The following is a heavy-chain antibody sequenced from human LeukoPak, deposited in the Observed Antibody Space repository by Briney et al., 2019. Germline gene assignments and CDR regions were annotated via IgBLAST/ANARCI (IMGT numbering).Heavy chain of an antibody. Sequence: TSETLSLTCTVSGGSISTYYWSWIRQPPGKGLEWIGYIYYSGSTNYNPSLKSRVTISVDTSKNQFSLKLSSVTAADTAVYYCARDPRSYYASSGYYGTFDYWGQGTLVTVSS. CDR2: IYYSGST. CDR1: GGSISTYY. J-gene: IGHJ4*02. V-gene: IGHV4-59*01. CDR3: ARDPRSYYASSGYYGTFDY. D-gene: IGHD3-22*01.